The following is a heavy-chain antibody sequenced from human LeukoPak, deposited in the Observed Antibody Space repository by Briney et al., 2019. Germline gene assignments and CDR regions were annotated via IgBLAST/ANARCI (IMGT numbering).Heavy chain of an antibody. Sequence: SETLSLTCAVYGGSFSGYYWSWIRQPPGKGLEWIGEINHSGSTNYNPSLNSRVTISVDTSKNQISLKLISVTAADTAVYYCARGSYYGSGSYVLDFDYWGQGTLVTVSS. CDR1: GGSFSGYY. J-gene: IGHJ4*02. V-gene: IGHV4-34*01. CDR3: ARGSYYGSGSYVLDFDY. D-gene: IGHD3-10*01. CDR2: INHSGST.